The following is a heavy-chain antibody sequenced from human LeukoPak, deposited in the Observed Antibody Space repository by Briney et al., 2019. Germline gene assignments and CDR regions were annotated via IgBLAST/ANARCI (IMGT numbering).Heavy chain of an antibody. V-gene: IGHV4-59*01. CDR3: ARVEGGSGWYYFDY. J-gene: IGHJ4*02. Sequence: PSETLSLTCTVSGDSISSYSWSWIRQPPGKGLEWLGYIYYSGSTNYNPYLKSGVTISVDTYKNTLSLKLSSVPAADPAVYYCARVEGGSGWYYFDYWGQGTLVSVSS. D-gene: IGHD6-19*01. CDR1: GDSISSYS. CDR2: IYYSGST.